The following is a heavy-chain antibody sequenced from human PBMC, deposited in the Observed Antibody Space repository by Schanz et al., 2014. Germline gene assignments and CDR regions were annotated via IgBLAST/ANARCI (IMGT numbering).Heavy chain of an antibody. CDR1: GFIFSDHY. CDR2: ISSGSSTI. Sequence: VQLLESGGGLVQPGGSLRLSCVVSGFIFSDHYMSWIRQAPGKGLEWISYISSGSSTIHYADSVKGRFTISRDNAKNSLFLQMNSLRAEDTAIYYCATSYSSSSYFYVMDVWGQGTTVTVSS. V-gene: IGHV3-11*01. J-gene: IGHJ6*02. CDR3: ATSYSSSSYFYVMDV. D-gene: IGHD6-6*01.